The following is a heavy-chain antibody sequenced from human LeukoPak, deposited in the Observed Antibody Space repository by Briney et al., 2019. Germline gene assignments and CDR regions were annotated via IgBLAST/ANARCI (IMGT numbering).Heavy chain of an antibody. D-gene: IGHD3-16*01. J-gene: IGHJ6*03. V-gene: IGHV4-4*02. CDR3: ARVKDPGGYYYYYYMDI. CDR1: GGSISSSNW. Sequence: SETLSLTCAVSGGSISSSNWWSWVRQPPGKGREWIGEIYHSGSTNYNPSLKSRVTISVDTSKNQFSLKVSSVTAADTAVYYCARVKDPGGYYYYYYMDIWGKGNTVTVSS. CDR2: IYHSGST.